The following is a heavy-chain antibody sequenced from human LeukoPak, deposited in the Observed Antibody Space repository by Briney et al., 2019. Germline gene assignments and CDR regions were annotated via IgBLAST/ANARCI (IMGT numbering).Heavy chain of an antibody. CDR1: GYTFTSYG. D-gene: IGHD3-10*01. CDR2: ISAYNGNT. J-gene: IGHJ5*02. CDR3: ARHQLTMVRGKSWFDP. V-gene: IGHV1-18*04. Sequence: ASVKVSCKASGYTFTSYGISWVRQAPGQGLEWMGWISAYNGNTNYAQKLQGRVTMTTDTSTSTAYMELRSLRSDDTAVYYCARHQLTMVRGKSWFDPWGQGTLVTVSS.